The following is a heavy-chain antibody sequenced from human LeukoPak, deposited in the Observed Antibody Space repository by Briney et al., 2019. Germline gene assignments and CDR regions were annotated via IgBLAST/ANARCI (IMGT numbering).Heavy chain of an antibody. V-gene: IGHV3-11*04. D-gene: IGHD4-23*01. J-gene: IGHJ5*02. CDR3: ARDQRWRIYGGKQNNWFDP. CDR2: ITISGAAT. Sequence: GGSLRLSCTASGFTFSDHYMSWIRQAPGKGLEWVAYITISGAATYYADSVKGRFTISRANGDNSLYLQMNSLRAEDTAVYYCARDQRWRIYGGKQNNWFDPWGQGTLVTVSS. CDR1: GFTFSDHY.